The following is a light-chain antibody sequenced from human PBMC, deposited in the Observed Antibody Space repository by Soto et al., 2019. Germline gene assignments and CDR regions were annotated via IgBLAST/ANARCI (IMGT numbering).Light chain of an antibody. CDR3: PAWDDSLNGVV. J-gene: IGLJ2*01. V-gene: IGLV1-44*01. CDR1: SSNIGGNI. CDR2: GND. Sequence: QSVLTQPPSASGTPGQRVTISCSGSSSNIGGNIVNWYQQLPGTAPKLLIFGNDQRPSWVPDRFSGSKSGTSASLAISGLQSEDEGNHYCPAWDDSLNGVVFGGGTKLTVL.